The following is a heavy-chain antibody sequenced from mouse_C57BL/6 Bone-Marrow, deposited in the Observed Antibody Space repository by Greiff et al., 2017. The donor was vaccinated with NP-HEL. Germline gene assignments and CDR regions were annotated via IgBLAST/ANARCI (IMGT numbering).Heavy chain of an antibody. V-gene: IGHV1-81*01. J-gene: IGHJ2*01. CDR3: ARGPSVVAVDY. CDR2: IYPRSGNT. D-gene: IGHD1-1*01. Sequence: QVQLKESGAELARPGASVKLSCKASGYTFTSYGISWVKQRTGQGLEWIGEIYPRSGNTYYNEKFKGKATLTADKSSSTAYMELRSLTSEDSAVYFCARGPSVVAVDYWGQGTTLTVSS. CDR1: GYTFTSYG.